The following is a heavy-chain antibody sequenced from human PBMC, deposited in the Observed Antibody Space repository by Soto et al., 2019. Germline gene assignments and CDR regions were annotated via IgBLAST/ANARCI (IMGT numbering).Heavy chain of an antibody. Sequence: PGGSLRLSCAASAFSFGDHHMDWVRQAPVKVLEWVGRIKNKASSYTTEYAASVKGRFTISRDDSKNLVFLQMNSLETEDTAVYYCVGESFYRLDYWGQGALVTVSS. V-gene: IGHV3-72*01. J-gene: IGHJ4*02. CDR3: VGESFYRLDY. CDR2: IKNKASSYTT. CDR1: AFSFGDHH.